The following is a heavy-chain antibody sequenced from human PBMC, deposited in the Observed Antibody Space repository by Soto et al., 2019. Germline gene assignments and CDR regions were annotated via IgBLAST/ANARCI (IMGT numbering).Heavy chain of an antibody. CDR3: VRMVAKMGGMDV. V-gene: IGHV1-3*01. D-gene: IGHD2-15*01. CDR2: INAGNGNT. J-gene: IGHJ6*02. CDR1: GYTFTSYA. Sequence: QVQLVQSGAEVKKPGASVKVSCKASGYTFTSYAMHWVRQAPGQRLEWMGWINAGNGNTKYSQKFQGRVTITRDTSASTAYMELSSLRSEDTAVYYCVRMVAKMGGMDVWGQGTTVTVSS.